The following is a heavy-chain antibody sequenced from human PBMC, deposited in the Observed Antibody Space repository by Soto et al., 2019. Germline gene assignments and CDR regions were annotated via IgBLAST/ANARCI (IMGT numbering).Heavy chain of an antibody. D-gene: IGHD2-2*01. CDR2: IIPIFGTA. CDR3: ARIIGCSSTSCYFTDAFDI. V-gene: IGHV1-69*06. J-gene: IGHJ3*02. Sequence: SVKVSCKASGGTFSSYAISWVRQAPGQGLEWMGGIIPIFGTANYAQKFQGRVTITADKSTSTAYMELSSLRSDDTAVYYCARIIGCSSTSCYFTDAFDIWG. CDR1: GGTFSSYA.